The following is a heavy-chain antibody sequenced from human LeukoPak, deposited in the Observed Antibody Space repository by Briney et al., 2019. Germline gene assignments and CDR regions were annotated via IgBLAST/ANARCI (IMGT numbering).Heavy chain of an antibody. CDR3: ARDSVRVGAANWYDP. J-gene: IGHJ5*02. Sequence: PSGTLSLTCAVSGGSISSSNWWSWIRQPPGKGLEWIGEIYHSGSTNYNPSLKSRVTISVDTSKNQFSLKLSSVTAADTAVYYGARDSVRVGAANWYDPWGQGTLVTVS. V-gene: IGHV4-4*02. CDR2: IYHSGST. CDR1: GGSISSSNW. D-gene: IGHD1-26*01.